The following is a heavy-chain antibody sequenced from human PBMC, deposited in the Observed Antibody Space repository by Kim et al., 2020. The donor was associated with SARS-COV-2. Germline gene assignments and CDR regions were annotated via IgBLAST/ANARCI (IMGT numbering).Heavy chain of an antibody. Sequence: GGSLRLSCAASGFTFSSYAMHWVRQAPGKGLEWVAVISYDGSTKYYANYVKDRFTISRDNSKNTLYLQMNSLRAEDTAVYYCARALSGYYYFDYWGQGTLLTVST. CDR2: ISYDGSTK. D-gene: IGHD3-22*01. V-gene: IGHV3-30*04. CDR3: ARALSGYYYFDY. J-gene: IGHJ4*02. CDR1: GFTFSSYA.